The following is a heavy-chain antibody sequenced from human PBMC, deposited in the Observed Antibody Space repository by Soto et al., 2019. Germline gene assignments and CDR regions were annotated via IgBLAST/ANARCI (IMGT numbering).Heavy chain of an antibody. CDR1: GGSVSSGSYY. V-gene: IGHV4-61*01. CDR2: IYYSGST. D-gene: IGHD2-15*01. CDR3: ARVEYVVVAATQGWFDP. J-gene: IGHJ5*02. Sequence: SETQSLTCTVSGGSVSSGSYYWSWIRQPPGKGLEWIGYIYYSGSTNYNPSLKSRVTISVDTSKNQFSLKLSSVTAADTAVYYCARVEYVVVAATQGWFDPWGQGTLVTVSS.